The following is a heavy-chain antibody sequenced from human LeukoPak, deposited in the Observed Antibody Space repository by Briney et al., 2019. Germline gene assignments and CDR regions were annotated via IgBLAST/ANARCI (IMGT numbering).Heavy chain of an antibody. J-gene: IGHJ5*02. CDR3: ARGPPMTTNWFDP. D-gene: IGHD4-11*01. CDR1: GYTXTGYY. V-gene: IGHV1-2*02. CDR2: INPNSGGT. Sequence: ASVKVSCKASGYTXTGYYMHWVRQAPGQGLEWMGWINPNSGGTNYAQKFQGRVTMTGDTSISTAYMELSRLTSDDTAVYYCARGPPMTTNWFDPWGQGTLVTVSS.